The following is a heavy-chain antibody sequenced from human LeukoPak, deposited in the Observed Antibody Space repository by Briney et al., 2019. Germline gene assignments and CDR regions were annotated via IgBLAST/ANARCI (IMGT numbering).Heavy chain of an antibody. D-gene: IGHD6-6*01. Sequence: SXXLSLTCTVSGGSISSGSYYWSWIRQPAGKGLEWIGRIYTSGSTNYNPSLKSRVTISVDTSKNQFSLKLSSVTAADTAVYFCARGVGSSSSNWFDPWGQGTLVTVSS. CDR3: ARGVGSSSSNWFDP. J-gene: IGHJ5*02. CDR2: IYTSGST. V-gene: IGHV4-61*02. CDR1: GGSISSGSYY.